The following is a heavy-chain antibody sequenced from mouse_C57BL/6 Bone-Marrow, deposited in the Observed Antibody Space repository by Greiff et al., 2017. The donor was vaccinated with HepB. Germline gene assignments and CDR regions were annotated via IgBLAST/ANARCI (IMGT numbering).Heavy chain of an antibody. V-gene: IGHV1-19*01. Sequence: VQLKESGPVLVKPGASVKMSCKASGYTFTDYYMNWVKQSHGKSLEWIGVINPYNGGTSYNQKFKGKATLTVDKSSSTAYMELNSLTSEDSAVYYCARRDYDYDDGYWGQGTLVTVSA. D-gene: IGHD2-4*01. CDR1: GYTFTDYY. J-gene: IGHJ3*01. CDR3: ARRDYDYDDGY. CDR2: INPYNGGT.